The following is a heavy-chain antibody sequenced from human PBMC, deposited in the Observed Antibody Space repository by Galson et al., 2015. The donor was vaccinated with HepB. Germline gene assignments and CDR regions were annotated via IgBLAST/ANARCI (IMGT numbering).Heavy chain of an antibody. CDR3: ARSPPHYDSSGYYYFDY. CDR1: GYTFTSYG. D-gene: IGHD3-22*01. CDR2: ISAYNGNT. J-gene: IGHJ4*02. V-gene: IGHV1-18*04. Sequence: SVKVSCKASGYTFTSYGISWVRQAPGQGLEWMGWISAYNGNTNYAQKLQGRVTMTTDTSTSTAYMELRSLRSDDTAVYYCARSPPHYDSSGYYYFDYWGQGTLVTVSS.